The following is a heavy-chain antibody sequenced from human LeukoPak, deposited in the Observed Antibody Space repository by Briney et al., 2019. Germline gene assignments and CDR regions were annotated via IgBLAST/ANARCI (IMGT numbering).Heavy chain of an antibody. CDR3: AELGITMIGGV. J-gene: IGHJ6*04. D-gene: IGHD3-10*02. CDR1: GFTFCSYA. CDR2: ISSSGSTI. V-gene: IGHV3-48*03. Sequence: GGSLRISCSVSGFTFCSYAMKWVRPAPGEGLEWVSYISSSGSTIYYADSVKGRFTISRDNAKNSLYLQMNSLRAEDTAVYYCAELGITMIGGVWGKGTTVTISS.